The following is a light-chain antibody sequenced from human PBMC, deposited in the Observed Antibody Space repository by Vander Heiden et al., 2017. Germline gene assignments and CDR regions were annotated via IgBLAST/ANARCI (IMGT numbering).Light chain of an antibody. CDR1: DFPNKY. CDR3: QAWGGGTAP. CDR2: QFK. Sequence: SYELTQPPSLSVSPGQTAHILCSGEDFPNKYVSWYQHKPGQSPVLVIYQFKKRPSRIPDRFFGSLSGNTATLTISGAQAVDEADYYCQAWGGGTAPFGGGTKLTVL. J-gene: IGLJ3*02. V-gene: IGLV3-1*01.